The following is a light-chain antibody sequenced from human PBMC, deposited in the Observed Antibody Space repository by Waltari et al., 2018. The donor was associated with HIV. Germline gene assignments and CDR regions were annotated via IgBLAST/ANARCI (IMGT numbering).Light chain of an antibody. CDR1: TLSKQY. J-gene: IGLJ2*01. V-gene: IGLV3-25*03. Sequence: SSELTKPHPVSVSPGQTARIPCSGDTLSKQYADWYQQKPGQAPVVVIIKDTERPSGIPERFSGSSSGTTVTLTIRGVQAEDEADYYCQSSDNSEHMIFGGGTKLTVL. CDR2: KDT. CDR3: QSSDNSEHMI.